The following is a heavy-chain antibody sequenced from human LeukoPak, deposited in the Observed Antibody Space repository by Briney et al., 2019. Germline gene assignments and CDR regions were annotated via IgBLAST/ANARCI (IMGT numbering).Heavy chain of an antibody. V-gene: IGHV6-1*01. CDR1: GDSVSSNSAA. CDR3: ARDSGPTVTTYYYYGMDA. D-gene: IGHD4-17*01. J-gene: IGHJ6*02. Sequence: SQTLSLTCAISGDSVSSNSAAWNWIRQSPSRGLEWLGRTYYRSKWYNDYAVSVKSRITINPDTSKNQFSLQLNSVTPEDTAVYYCARDSGPTVTTYYYYGMDAWGQGTTVTVSS. CDR2: TYYRSKWYN.